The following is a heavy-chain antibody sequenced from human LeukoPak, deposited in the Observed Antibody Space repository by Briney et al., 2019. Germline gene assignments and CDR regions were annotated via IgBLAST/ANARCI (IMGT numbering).Heavy chain of an antibody. CDR1: GGHIDSVY. D-gene: IGHD6-19*01. Sequence: SETLSLTCSVSGGHIDSVYWNWIRQPPGKGLEWIGYIDDSGSTKYNPSLQSRITMSRDTSKKQFSLKLTSVTAADTAMYYCASGAGWLIDYWGQGTLVSVSS. J-gene: IGHJ4*02. V-gene: IGHV4-59*08. CDR3: ASGAGWLIDY. CDR2: IDDSGST.